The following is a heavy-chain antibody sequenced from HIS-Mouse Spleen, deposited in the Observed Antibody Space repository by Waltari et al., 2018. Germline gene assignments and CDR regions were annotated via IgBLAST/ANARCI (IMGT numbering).Heavy chain of an antibody. V-gene: IGHV1-58*02. D-gene: IGHD5-12*01. J-gene: IGHJ4*02. CDR1: GFTFTSSA. Sequence: QMQLVQSGPEVKKPGTSVKVSCKASGFTFTSSAMLWVRQARGQRLEWMGWIVVVIGTTNSEQKFQERVTITRGTSTSTAYMELSSLRSEDTAVYYCAAVDIISSGYDLWGQGTLVTVSS. CDR2: IVVVIGTT. CDR3: AAVDIISSGYDL.